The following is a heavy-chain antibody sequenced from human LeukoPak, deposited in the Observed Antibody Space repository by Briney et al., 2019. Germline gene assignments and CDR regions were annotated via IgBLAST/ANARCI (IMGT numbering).Heavy chain of an antibody. D-gene: IGHD4-17*01. Sequence: GGSLRLSCAASGFTVSNNYMAWVRQAPGMGLEWVSVTNSDGNTYCADSVKGRFTISRDNSKNTLFLQMNSLRAEDTAVYFCSRTYGDYDYYYGLDVWGQGTTVTVSS. CDR1: GFTVSNNY. CDR2: TNSDGNT. J-gene: IGHJ6*02. CDR3: SRTYGDYDYYYGLDV. V-gene: IGHV3-66*01.